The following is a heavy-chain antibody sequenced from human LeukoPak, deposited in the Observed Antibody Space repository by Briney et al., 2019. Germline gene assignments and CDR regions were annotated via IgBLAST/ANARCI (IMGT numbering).Heavy chain of an antibody. CDR3: ARGYGDSIHFDY. D-gene: IGHD4-17*01. CDR1: GFTFSSYW. CDR2: INSDGSST. J-gene: IGHJ4*02. V-gene: IGHV3-74*01. Sequence: PGGSLRLSCAASGFTFSSYWMHWVRQAPRKGLVWVSRINSDGSSTSYADSVKGRFTISRDNAKNTLYLQMNSLRAEDTAVYYCARGYGDSIHFDYWGQGTLVTVSS.